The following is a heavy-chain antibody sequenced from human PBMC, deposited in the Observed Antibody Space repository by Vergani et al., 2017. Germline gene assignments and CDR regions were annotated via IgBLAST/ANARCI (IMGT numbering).Heavy chain of an antibody. D-gene: IGHD2-15*01. V-gene: IGHV4-39*01. Sequence: QVQLQESGPGLVKPSETLSLTCTVSGNSVISTDYHWGWIRQPPGKGLEWIGSMAYSWSTSNNQSLGSRIHISLETPKNQFSLRLTSVTAADTAVYYCASKRGACRAAYCHSYDFWGPGTLVGVSS. J-gene: IGHJ4*02. CDR1: GNSVISTDYH. CDR3: ASKRGACRAAYCHSYDF. CDR2: MAYSWST.